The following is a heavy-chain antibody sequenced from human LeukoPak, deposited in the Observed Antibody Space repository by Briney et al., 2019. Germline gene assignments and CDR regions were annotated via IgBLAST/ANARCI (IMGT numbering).Heavy chain of an antibody. D-gene: IGHD3-3*01. J-gene: IGHJ6*03. Sequence: SETLSLTCAVYSGSLSGYYWSWIRQTPGKGLEWIGEINHSGSANYNPSLKSRVTISVDTSKNQFSLKLSSVTAADTAVYYCARHTIFGVASRYYMDVWGKGTTVTVSS. V-gene: IGHV4-34*01. CDR2: INHSGSA. CDR1: SGSLSGYY. CDR3: ARHTIFGVASRYYMDV.